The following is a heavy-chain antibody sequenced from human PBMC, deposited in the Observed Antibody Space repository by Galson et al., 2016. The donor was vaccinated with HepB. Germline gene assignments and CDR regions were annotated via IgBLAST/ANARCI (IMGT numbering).Heavy chain of an antibody. J-gene: IGHJ6*04. V-gene: IGHV4-4*07. CDR2: IYSSGST. D-gene: IGHD6-13*01. CDR3: AKDGSSTTNRFSFGIDA. CDR1: GGFISNYY. Sequence: SETLSLTCNVSGGFISNYYWTWIRQPAGKGLEWIGRIYSSGSTNYNPSLKSRVNMSVDTSKNLLSLKMTSVTAADTAGYYCAKDGSSTTNRFSFGIDAWGKGITVAVSS.